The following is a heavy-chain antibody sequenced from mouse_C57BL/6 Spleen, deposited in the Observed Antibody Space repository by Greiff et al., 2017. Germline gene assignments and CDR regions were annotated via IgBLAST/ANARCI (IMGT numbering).Heavy chain of an antibody. D-gene: IGHD3-2*02. CDR3: ARSRRLGYYYAMDY. Sequence: VQLQQSGPELVKPGASVKISCKASGYAFRSSWMNWVKQRPGKGLEWIGRIYPGDGDTNYNGKFKGQATLTADKSSSTAYMQLSSLTSEDSAVYFCARSRRLGYYYAMDYWGQGTSVTVSS. V-gene: IGHV1-82*01. CDR1: GYAFRSSW. CDR2: IYPGDGDT. J-gene: IGHJ4*01.